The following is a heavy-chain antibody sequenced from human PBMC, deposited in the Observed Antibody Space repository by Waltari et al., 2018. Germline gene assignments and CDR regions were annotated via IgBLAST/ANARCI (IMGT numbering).Heavy chain of an antibody. CDR3: AKNGGVAVAGYFDY. CDR1: GFTFSSYA. J-gene: IGHJ4*02. Sequence: EVQLLESGGGLVQPGGYLRLSCAASGFTFSSYAMSWVRQAPGKGLELVSAISGSGGSTYYADSVKGRFTISRDNSKNTLYLQMNSRRAEDTAVYYCAKNGGVAVAGYFDYWGQGTLVTVSS. CDR2: ISGSGGST. D-gene: IGHD6-19*01. V-gene: IGHV3-23*01.